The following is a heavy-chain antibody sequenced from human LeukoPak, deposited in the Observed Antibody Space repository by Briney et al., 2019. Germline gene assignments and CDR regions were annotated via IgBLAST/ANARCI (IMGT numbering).Heavy chain of an antibody. CDR2: IYYSGST. V-gene: IGHV4-31*03. CDR3: ASYSRDLSSGWYFDY. CDR1: GGSISSGGYY. Sequence: SETLSLTCTVSGGSISSGGYYWSWIRQHPGTGLEWIGYIYYSGSTYYNPSLKSRVTISVDTSKNQFSLKLSSVTAADTAVYYCASYSRDLSSGWYFDYWGQGTLVTVSS. J-gene: IGHJ4*02. D-gene: IGHD6-19*01.